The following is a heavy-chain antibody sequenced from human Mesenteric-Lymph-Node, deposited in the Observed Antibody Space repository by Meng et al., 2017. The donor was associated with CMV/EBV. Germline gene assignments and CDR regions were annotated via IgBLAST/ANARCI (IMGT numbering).Heavy chain of an antibody. CDR2: INSDGSST. CDR3: ARDTMRDRGAFEY. Sequence: AASGFTFSSYWMHWVRQAPGKGLVWVSRINSDGSSTGYADSVKGRFTISRDNAKNTLYLQMNSLRAEDTAVYYCARDTMRDRGAFEYWGQGTLVTVSS. J-gene: IGHJ4*02. CDR1: GFTFSSYW. D-gene: IGHD3-22*01. V-gene: IGHV3-74*01.